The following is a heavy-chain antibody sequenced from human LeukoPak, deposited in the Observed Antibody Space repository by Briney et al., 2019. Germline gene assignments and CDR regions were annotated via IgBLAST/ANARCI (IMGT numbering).Heavy chain of an antibody. Sequence: SETLSLTCTVSGGSISSSSYYWSWIRQPPGKGLEWIGEINHSGSTNYNPSLKSRVTISVDTSKNQFSLKLSSVTAADTAVYYCARGLLYDYVWGSYRYTLDYWGQGTLVTVSS. D-gene: IGHD3-16*02. CDR2: INHSGST. CDR3: ARGLLYDYVWGSYRYTLDY. CDR1: GGSISSSSYY. V-gene: IGHV4-39*07. J-gene: IGHJ4*02.